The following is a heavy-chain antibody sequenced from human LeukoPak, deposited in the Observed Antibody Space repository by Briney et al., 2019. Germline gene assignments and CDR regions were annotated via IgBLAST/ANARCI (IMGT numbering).Heavy chain of an antibody. Sequence: ASVKVSCKASGYTFTSYYMHWVRQAPGQGLEWMGIINPSGGSTSYAQKFQGRVTMTRDTSTSKVYMELSSLRSEDTAVYYCARAGIAAAYFDYWGQGTLVTVSS. CDR1: GYTFTSYY. CDR2: INPSGGST. D-gene: IGHD6-13*01. J-gene: IGHJ4*02. CDR3: ARAGIAAAYFDY. V-gene: IGHV1-46*01.